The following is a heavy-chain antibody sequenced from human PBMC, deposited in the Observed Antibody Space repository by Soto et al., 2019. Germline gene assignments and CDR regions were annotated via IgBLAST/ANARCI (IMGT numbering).Heavy chain of an antibody. Sequence: EVQLLESGGGLVQPGGSLRLSCAASGFPFSSYDMSWVRQAPGKGLEWVSAISGSGGRTYYADSVKGRFHISRDNSKNTRYLQMNSLRAEDTAVYYCSKYRFDVGAERLDYWGQGTLVTVSS. J-gene: IGHJ4*02. CDR3: SKYRFDVGAERLDY. D-gene: IGHD1-26*01. V-gene: IGHV3-23*01. CDR2: ISGSGGRT. CDR1: GFPFSSYD.